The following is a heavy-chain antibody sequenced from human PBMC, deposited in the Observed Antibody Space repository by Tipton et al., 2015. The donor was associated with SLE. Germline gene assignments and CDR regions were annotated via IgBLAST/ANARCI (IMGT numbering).Heavy chain of an antibody. V-gene: IGHV1-2*06. CDR1: GYTFTGYC. CDR3: ASAASCSSTSCSRWDYYGMDG. J-gene: IGHJ6*02. CDR2: INPNSGGT. D-gene: IGHD2-2*01. Sequence: QLVQSGAEVKKPGASVKVSCKASGYTFTGYCMHWVRQAPGQGLEWMGRINPNSGGTNYAQKFQGRVTMTRDTSISTAYMELSRLRSDDTAVYYCASAASCSSTSCSRWDYYGMDGWGQGTTVTVSS.